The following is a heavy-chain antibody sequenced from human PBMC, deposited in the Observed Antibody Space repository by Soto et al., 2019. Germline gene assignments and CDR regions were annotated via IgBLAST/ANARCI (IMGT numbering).Heavy chain of an antibody. V-gene: IGHV3-23*01. D-gene: IGHD6-6*01. CDR2: ISSAVNT. J-gene: IGHJ4*02. CDR3: AKQVRDGTSSPYYFDY. CDR1: GFTFSNYA. Sequence: GGALRLSCAGSGFTFSNYAMSWVRQAPGKGLEWVSAISSAVNTYYVDSVKGRFTISRDNSKNTLSLQMNSLRAEDTAVYYCAKQVRDGTSSPYYFDYWGQGTLVTVSS.